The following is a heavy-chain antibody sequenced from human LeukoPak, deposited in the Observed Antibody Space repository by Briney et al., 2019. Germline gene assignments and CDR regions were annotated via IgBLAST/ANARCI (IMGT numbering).Heavy chain of an antibody. CDR1: GGSISSNSYY. Sequence: MPSETLSLTCTVSGGSISSNSYYWGWIRQPPGKGLEWVGTVYYTGSTYYNPSLESRVTISVDTSKKQFSLKLSSLTAADTAVYYCARLVRGIYDYFDYWGQGTLVTVSS. J-gene: IGHJ4*02. CDR3: ARLVRGIYDYFDY. D-gene: IGHD3-10*01. V-gene: IGHV4-39*07. CDR2: VYYTGST.